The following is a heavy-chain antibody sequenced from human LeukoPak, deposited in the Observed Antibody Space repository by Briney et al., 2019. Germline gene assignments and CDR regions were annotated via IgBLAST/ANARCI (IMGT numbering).Heavy chain of an antibody. Sequence: SQTLSLTCTVSGGSFSSSGYFWNWIRQHPGKGLEWIGYFSYSGSTYYNPSLKSRVTISVDTSKNHFSLKLSSVTAADTAVYHCARGQYSSSSNWFDPWGQGTLVTVSS. CDR1: GGSFSSSGYF. J-gene: IGHJ5*02. CDR2: FSYSGST. D-gene: IGHD6-6*01. CDR3: ARGQYSSSSNWFDP. V-gene: IGHV4-31*03.